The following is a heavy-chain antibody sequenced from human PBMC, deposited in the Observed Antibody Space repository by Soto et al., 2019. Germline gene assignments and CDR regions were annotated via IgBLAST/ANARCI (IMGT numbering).Heavy chain of an antibody. V-gene: IGHV3-13*01. CDR2: IGTAGDT. CDR3: ARDRFEGGGNPTLGYFDL. J-gene: IGHJ2*01. D-gene: IGHD2-15*01. CDR1: GFTFSGYD. Sequence: EVQLVESGGGLVQPGGSLRLSFAAPGFTFSGYDMHGVRQTTGKGREWVSAIGTAGDTYYPGSVKGRFTISRENAKNSLYLQMNSLRAEDTAVYYCARDRFEGGGNPTLGYFDLWGRGTLVTVSS.